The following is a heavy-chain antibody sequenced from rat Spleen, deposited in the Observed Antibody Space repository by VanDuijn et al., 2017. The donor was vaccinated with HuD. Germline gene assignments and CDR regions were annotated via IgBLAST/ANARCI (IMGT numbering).Heavy chain of an antibody. CDR2: ITNGGSRL. CDR3: TGPFDY. Sequence: EVQLVESGGGLVQPGRSLKLSCVASGFIFKDYWMTWIRQAPGKGLEWVASITNGGSRLYYSDSVKGRFNISRENAKSTLYLQMNSLRSEDTATYYCTGPFDYWGQGVMVTVSS. J-gene: IGHJ2*01. CDR1: GFIFKDYW. V-gene: IGHV5-31*01.